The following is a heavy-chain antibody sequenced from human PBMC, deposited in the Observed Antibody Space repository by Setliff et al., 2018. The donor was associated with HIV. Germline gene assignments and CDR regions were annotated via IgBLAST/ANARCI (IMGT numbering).Heavy chain of an antibody. J-gene: IGHJ4*02. D-gene: IGHD5-12*01. CDR3: ARVGRDGYNIYYFDY. CDR2: INAGNGNT. CDR1: GYTFTKYA. V-gene: IGHV1-3*01. Sequence: ASVKVSCKASGYTFTKYAMHWVRQAPGQRLEWMGWINAGNGNTKYSQKFQGRVTITGDTSASTAYMELSSLRSEDTAVYYCARVGRDGYNIYYFDYWGQGTLVTVSS.